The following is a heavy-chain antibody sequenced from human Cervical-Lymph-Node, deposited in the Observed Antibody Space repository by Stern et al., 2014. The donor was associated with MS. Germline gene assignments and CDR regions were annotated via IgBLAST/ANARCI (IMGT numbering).Heavy chain of an antibody. J-gene: IGHJ3*01. Sequence: QVTLRESGPVLVKPTETLTLTCTVSGFSLSNARMGGSWIRQPPGKDLEWLAHILSNGENTYNTALKSRLTISKDTSKSQVVLTMSNMDPVDTATYYCARIPLRGPYDAPVWGQGTMVTVSS. D-gene: IGHD3-16*01. CDR3: ARIPLRGPYDAPV. V-gene: IGHV2-26*01. CDR1: GFSLSNARMG. CDR2: ILSNGEN.